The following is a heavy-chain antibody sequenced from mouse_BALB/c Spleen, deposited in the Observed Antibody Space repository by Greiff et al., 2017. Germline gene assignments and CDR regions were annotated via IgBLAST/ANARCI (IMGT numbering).Heavy chain of an antibody. J-gene: IGHJ4*01. CDR1: GFTFSSFG. Sequence: EVMLVESGGGLVQPGGSLKLSCAASGFTFSSFGMHWVRQAPEKGLEWVAYISSGSSTIYYAYTVKGRFTISRDNPKNTLFLQMANLTSEDTAMYYCARREYGDYDMDYWGQGTTVTVSS. V-gene: IGHV5-17*02. D-gene: IGHD1-1*02. CDR3: ARREYGDYDMDY. CDR2: ISSGSSTI.